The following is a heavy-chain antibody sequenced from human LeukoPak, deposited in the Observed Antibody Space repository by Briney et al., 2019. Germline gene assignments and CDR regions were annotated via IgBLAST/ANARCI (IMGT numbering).Heavy chain of an antibody. Sequence: ASVKVFCKVSGYTLTELSMHWVRQAPGKGLEWMGGFDPEDGETIYAQKFQGRVTMTEDTSTDTAYMELSSLRSEDTAVYYCAAYQITRFLERLLSEFAYWGQGTLVTVSS. CDR1: GYTLTELS. D-gene: IGHD3-3*01. CDR3: AAYQITRFLERLLSEFAY. CDR2: FDPEDGET. V-gene: IGHV1-24*01. J-gene: IGHJ4*02.